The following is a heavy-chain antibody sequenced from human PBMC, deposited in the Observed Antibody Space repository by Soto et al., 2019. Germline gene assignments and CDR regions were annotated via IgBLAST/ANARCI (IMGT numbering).Heavy chain of an antibody. V-gene: IGHV4-39*07. CDR3: ARNRVEYSSAPGEDLFDV. CDR2: IDHSGSA. Sequence: PSETLFLTCTVSGGSVSGGSYYWNWIRQSPGKGLEWIGEIDHSGSANYNPSLTSRVSMSVDTSSQQLSLKLTSVTAADTAVYYCARNRVEYSSAPGEDLFDVRGQGSSVTVSS. D-gene: IGHD5-12*01. CDR1: GGSVSGGSYY. J-gene: IGHJ5*02.